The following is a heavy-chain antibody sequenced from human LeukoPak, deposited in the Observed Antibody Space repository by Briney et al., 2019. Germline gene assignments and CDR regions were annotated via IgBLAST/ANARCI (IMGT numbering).Heavy chain of an antibody. CDR3: ATSIPLIVVVPAAMLPYYFDY. V-gene: IGHV3-23*01. CDR1: GFTFSSYA. D-gene: IGHD2-2*01. CDR2: ISGSGGST. Sequence: GGSLRLSCAASGFTFSSYAMSWVRQPPGKGLEWVSAISGSGGSTYYADSVKGRFTISRDNSKNTLYLQMNSLRAEDTAVYYCATSIPLIVVVPAAMLPYYFDYWGQGTLVTVSS. J-gene: IGHJ4*02.